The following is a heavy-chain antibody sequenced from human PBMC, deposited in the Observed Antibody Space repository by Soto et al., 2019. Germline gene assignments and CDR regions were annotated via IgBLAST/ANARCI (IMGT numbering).Heavy chain of an antibody. CDR3: ARSGSSGWRYYFDY. V-gene: IGHV2-70*04. CDR1: LFSLITSGMR. J-gene: IGHJ4*02. CDR2: IDWDDDK. Sequence: XGPTRMIPTQTLPLTCTFALFSLITSGMRVSWIRQPPGKALEWLARIDWDDDKFYSTSLKTRLTISKDTSKNQVVLTMTNMDPVDTATYYCARSGSSGWRYYFDYWGQGTLVTVSS. D-gene: IGHD6-19*01.